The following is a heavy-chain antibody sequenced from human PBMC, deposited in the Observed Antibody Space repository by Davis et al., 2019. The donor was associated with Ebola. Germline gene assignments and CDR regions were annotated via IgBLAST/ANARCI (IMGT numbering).Heavy chain of an antibody. Sequence: GGSLRLSCAASGFTFSNYDMNWVRQAPGKGLEWVSSISSISYYIYYADSLKGRFTISRDNAKNSVYLQMNSLRVEDTAVYYCARISSDYSFSLDFWGQGTVVTVSS. CDR3: ARISSDYSFSLDF. J-gene: IGHJ4*02. D-gene: IGHD6-25*01. CDR2: ISSISYYI. V-gene: IGHV3-21*01. CDR1: GFTFSNYD.